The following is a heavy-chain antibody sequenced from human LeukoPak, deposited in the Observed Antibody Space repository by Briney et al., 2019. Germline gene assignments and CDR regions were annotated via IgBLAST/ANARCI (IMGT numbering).Heavy chain of an antibody. CDR1: GYSISSGYY. Sequence: KASETLSLTCTVSGYSISSGYYWGWIRQPPGQGLEWIGSTYHSGSTYYNPSLKSRVTISVDTSKNQFSLKLSSVTAADTAVYYCARDPASSSWPIDYWGQGTLVTVSS. V-gene: IGHV4-38-2*02. CDR3: ARDPASSSWPIDY. J-gene: IGHJ4*02. CDR2: TYHSGST. D-gene: IGHD6-13*01.